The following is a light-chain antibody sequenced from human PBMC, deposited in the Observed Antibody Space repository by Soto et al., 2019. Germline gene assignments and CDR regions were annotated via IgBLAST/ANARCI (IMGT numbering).Light chain of an antibody. V-gene: IGLV2-14*01. J-gene: IGLJ1*01. CDR2: EVT. Sequence: QSVLTQPASVSGSPGQSIAISCTESSSDVGSYNYVSWYQQHPGKVPKLIIYEVTNRPSGVSNRFSGSKSGNTASLTISGLQAEDEADYYCSSYTTSSTRVFGNGTKVTVL. CDR1: SSDVGSYNY. CDR3: SSYTTSSTRV.